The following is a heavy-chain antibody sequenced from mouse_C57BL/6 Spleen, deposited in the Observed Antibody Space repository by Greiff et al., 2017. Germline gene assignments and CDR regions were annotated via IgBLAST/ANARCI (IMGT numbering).Heavy chain of an antibody. D-gene: IGHD1-1*02. CDR2: IDPETGGT. CDR1: GYTFTDYE. Sequence: VQLVESGAELVRPGASVTLSCKASGYTFTDYEMHWVKQTPVHGLEWIGAIDPETGGTAYNQKFKGKAILTADKSSSTAYMELRSLTSDDSAVYYCTRGGGFAYWGQGTLVTVSA. V-gene: IGHV1-15*01. J-gene: IGHJ3*01. CDR3: TRGGGFAY.